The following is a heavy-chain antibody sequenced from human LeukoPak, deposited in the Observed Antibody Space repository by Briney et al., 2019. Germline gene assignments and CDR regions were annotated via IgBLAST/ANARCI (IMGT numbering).Heavy chain of an antibody. CDR2: INHSGST. CDR1: GFTFSSYS. D-gene: IGHD6-13*01. CDR3: ARDLTAAAGGDY. Sequence: LSCVASGFTFSSYSMNWVRQAPGKGLEWIGEINHSGSTNYNPSLKSRVTISVDTSKNQFSLKLSSVTAADTAVYYCARDLTAAAGGDYWGQGTLVTVSS. V-gene: IGHV4-34*01. J-gene: IGHJ4*02.